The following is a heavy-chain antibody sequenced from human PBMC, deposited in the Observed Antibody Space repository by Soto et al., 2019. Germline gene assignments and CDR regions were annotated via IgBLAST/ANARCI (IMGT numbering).Heavy chain of an antibody. J-gene: IGHJ4*02. CDR1: GFTFSNYL. V-gene: IGHV3-7*01. Sequence: EVQLVESGGGLVQPGGSLRLSCAASGFTFSNYLMSWVRQAPGKGLEGVANIKQDGSEKYYVASVNGRFTIYRDNAKNSLYMQMNSLRADDTAVYYCAREKRANGYFDYWGQGTLVTVSS. CDR2: IKQDGSEK. CDR3: AREKRANGYFDY. D-gene: IGHD6-25*01.